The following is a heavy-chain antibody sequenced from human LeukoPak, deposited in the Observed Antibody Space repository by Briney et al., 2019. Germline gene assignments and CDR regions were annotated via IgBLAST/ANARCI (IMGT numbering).Heavy chain of an antibody. CDR3: ATTYGGTTFYYFYMDF. CDR1: GFTFRNYN. CDR2: IYTSYYEST. J-gene: IGHJ6*03. V-gene: IGHV3-21*01. Sequence: PGGSLRLSCAASGFTFRNYNMNWVRHAPGKGLEWAAPIYTSYYESTYYADSMKGRFTITRDDAKNSLYLQMNSLRADDTAVYYCATTYGGTTFYYFYMDFWGRGTTVTVSS. D-gene: IGHD4-23*01.